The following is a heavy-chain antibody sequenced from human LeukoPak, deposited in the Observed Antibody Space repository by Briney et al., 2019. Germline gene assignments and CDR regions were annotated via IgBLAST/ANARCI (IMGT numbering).Heavy chain of an antibody. D-gene: IGHD3-10*02. J-gene: IGHJ4*02. CDR2: ISYDGSSK. CDR1: GFTFSSYA. Sequence: PGGSLRLSCAASGFTFSSYAMHWVRQAPGKGLEWVAVISYDGSSKYYADSVKGRFTISRDNSKNTLYLQMNSLRAEDTAVYYCARGGTTFVDYWGQGTLVTVSS. CDR3: ARGGTTFVDY. V-gene: IGHV3-30*01.